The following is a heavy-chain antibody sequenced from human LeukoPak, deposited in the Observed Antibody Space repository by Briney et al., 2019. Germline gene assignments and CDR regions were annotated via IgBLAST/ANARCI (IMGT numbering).Heavy chain of an antibody. V-gene: IGHV3-21*01. Sequence: PGGSLRLSCAASGFTFSDYAMTWVRQAPGKGLEWVATISGSGVGTYYADSVKGRFTISRDNAKNSLYLQMNSLRAEDTAVYYCARLGVGAPQWGQGTLVTVSS. CDR2: ISGSGVGT. CDR1: GFTFSDYA. D-gene: IGHD1-26*01. CDR3: ARLGVGAPQ. J-gene: IGHJ4*02.